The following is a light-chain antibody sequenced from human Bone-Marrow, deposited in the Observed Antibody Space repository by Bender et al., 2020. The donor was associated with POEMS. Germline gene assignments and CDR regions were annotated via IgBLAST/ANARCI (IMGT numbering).Light chain of an antibody. CDR3: CSYAGDSIWL. CDR2: EGS. J-gene: IGLJ3*02. Sequence: QSALTQPASVSGSPGQSITISCTGTSSDVGSYNLVSWYQQHPGKAPKLMIYEGSKRPSGVSNRFSGSKSGNTASLTISGLQAEDEADYYCCSYAGDSIWLFGGGTKVTVL. V-gene: IGLV2-23*01. CDR1: SSDVGSYNL.